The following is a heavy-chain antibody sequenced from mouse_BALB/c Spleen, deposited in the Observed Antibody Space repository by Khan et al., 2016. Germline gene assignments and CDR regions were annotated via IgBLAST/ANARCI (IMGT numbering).Heavy chain of an antibody. CDR2: IDPANGNT. CDR3: SRGVYDYEFAY. CDR1: GFNIKDTY. D-gene: IGHD2-4*01. Sequence: VELQQSGAELVKPGASVKLSCTVSGFNIKDTYMHWVNQRPEQDLEWIGRIDPANGNTKYDPKFQDKATITADTSSNTAYLQLSSLTSEDTAFYYCSRGVYDYEFAYWGQGTLVTVSA. V-gene: IGHV14-3*02. J-gene: IGHJ3*01.